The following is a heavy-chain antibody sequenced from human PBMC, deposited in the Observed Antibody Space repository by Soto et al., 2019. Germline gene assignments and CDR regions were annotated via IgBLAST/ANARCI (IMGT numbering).Heavy chain of an antibody. CDR1: GFTVSSNY. D-gene: IGHD6-6*01. J-gene: IGHJ3*02. V-gene: IGHV3-53*02. CDR2: IYSGGST. Sequence: EVQLVETGGGLIQPGGSLRLSCAASGFTVSSNYMSWVRQAPGKGLEWVSVIYSGGSTYYADSVKGRFTISRDNSKNTLYLQMNSLRAEDTAVYYCARGMGAARDAFDIWGQGTMVTVSS. CDR3: ARGMGAARDAFDI.